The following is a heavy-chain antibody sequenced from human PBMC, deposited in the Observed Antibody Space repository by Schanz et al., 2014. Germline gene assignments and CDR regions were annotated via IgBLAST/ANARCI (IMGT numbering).Heavy chain of an antibody. CDR1: GGTFSSFG. Sequence: VQLEQSGAEVKKPGSSVKVSCKASGGTFSSFGINWVRQAPGQGLEWMGRIIPILGIANYAQKFQGRVTITADRSTSTAYMELSSLRPEDTAIYYCTKPDIPAALTGPGVWFDPWGQGTLVTVSS. V-gene: IGHV1-69*02. D-gene: IGHD6-13*01. CDR2: IIPILGIA. J-gene: IGHJ5*02. CDR3: TKPDIPAALTGPGVWFDP.